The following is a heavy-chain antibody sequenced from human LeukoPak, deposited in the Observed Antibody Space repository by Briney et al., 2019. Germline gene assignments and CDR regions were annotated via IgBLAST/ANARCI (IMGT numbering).Heavy chain of an antibody. J-gene: IGHJ4*02. CDR2: ISGSGGST. D-gene: IGHD3-22*01. CDR3: AKDGIYDSSGYYPL. V-gene: IGHV3-23*01. Sequence: PGGSLRLSCAASGVTFSSYAMSGVRQAPGKGLEGGSAISGSGGSTYYADSVKGRFTISRDNSKNTLYLQMNSLRAEDTAVYYCAKDGIYDSSGYYPLWGQGTLVTVSS. CDR1: GVTFSSYA.